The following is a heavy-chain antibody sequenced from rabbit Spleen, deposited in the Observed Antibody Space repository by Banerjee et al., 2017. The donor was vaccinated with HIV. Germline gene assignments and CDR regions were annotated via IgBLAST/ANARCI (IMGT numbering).Heavy chain of an antibody. Sequence: QEQLEESGGGLVKPGASLTLTCTASGVSFSSNHYMCWVRQAPGKGLEWIACIDAGSSGNTYYASWAKGRFTISKTSSTTVTLQMTSLTAADTATYFCARDTGSSFSTYGMDLWGPGTLVTVS. CDR2: IDAGSSGNT. D-gene: IGHD8-1*01. V-gene: IGHV1S45*01. CDR3: ARDTGSSFSTYGMDL. J-gene: IGHJ6*01. CDR1: GVSFSSNHY.